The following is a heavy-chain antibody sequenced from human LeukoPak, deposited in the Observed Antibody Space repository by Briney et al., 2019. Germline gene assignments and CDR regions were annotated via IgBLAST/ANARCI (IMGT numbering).Heavy chain of an antibody. D-gene: IGHD3-10*01. CDR2: IYYSGST. Sequence: PSETLSLTCTVSGGSISIYYWSWIRQPPGKGLEWIGYIYYSGSTNYNPSLKSRVTISVDTSKNQFSLKLSSVTAADTAVYYCATLTYGSGSYYNPWGQGTLVTVSS. CDR1: GGSISIYY. V-gene: IGHV4-59*08. CDR3: ATLTYGSGSYYNP. J-gene: IGHJ5*02.